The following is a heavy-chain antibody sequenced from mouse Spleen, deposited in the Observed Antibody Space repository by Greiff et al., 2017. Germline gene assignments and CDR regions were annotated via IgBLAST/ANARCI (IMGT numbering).Heavy chain of an antibody. CDR1: GFTFTDYY. D-gene: IGHD2-4*01. J-gene: IGHJ2*01. V-gene: IGHV7-3*01. CDR3: ARSVSTMITTD. CDR2: IRNKANGYTT. Sequence: VQLKQSGGGLVQPGGSLSLSCAASGFTFTDYYMSWVRQPPGKALEWLGFIRNKANGYTTEYSASVKGRFTISRDNSQSILYLQMNALRAEDSATYYCARSVSTMITTDWGQGTTLTVSS.